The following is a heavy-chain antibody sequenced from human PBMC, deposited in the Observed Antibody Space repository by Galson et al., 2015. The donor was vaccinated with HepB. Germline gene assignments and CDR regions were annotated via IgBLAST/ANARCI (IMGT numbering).Heavy chain of an antibody. CDR1: GFTVNSYA. J-gene: IGHJ6*02. CDR3: AREPNRFNYYYAMDV. Sequence: SLRLSCAASGFTVNSYAMHWVRQAPGKGLEWVALISYDGSSKYYADSVKGRFTIPRDNSKNTLYLQMNSLRVEDTAVYYCAREPNRFNYYYAMDVWGQGTTVTVSS. D-gene: IGHD1-14*01. CDR2: ISYDGSSK. V-gene: IGHV3-30*04.